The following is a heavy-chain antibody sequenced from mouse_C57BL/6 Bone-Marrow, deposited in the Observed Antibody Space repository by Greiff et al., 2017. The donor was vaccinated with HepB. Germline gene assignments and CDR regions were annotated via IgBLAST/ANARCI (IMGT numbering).Heavy chain of an antibody. CDR3: ARWRLSSYWYFDV. CDR1: GYTFTSYW. V-gene: IGHV1-72*01. CDR2: IDPNSGGT. J-gene: IGHJ1*03. D-gene: IGHD1-1*01. Sequence: QVQLKQPGAELVKPGASVKLSCKASGYTFTSYWMHWVKQRPGRGLEWIGRIDPNSGGTKYNEKFKSKATLTVDKPSSTAYMQLSSLTSEDSAVYYCARWRLSSYWYFDVWGTGTTVTVSS.